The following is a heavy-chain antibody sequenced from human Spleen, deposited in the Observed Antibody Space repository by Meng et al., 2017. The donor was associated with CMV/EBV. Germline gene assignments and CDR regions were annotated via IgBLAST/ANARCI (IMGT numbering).Heavy chain of an antibody. CDR1: GFTFSSYW. Sequence: GESLKISCAASGFTFSSYWMHWVRQAPGKGLVWVSRINSDGSSTSYADSVKGRFTISRDNAKNTLYLQMNSLKTEDTAVYYCTTQGPNYYYYGMDVWGQGTTVTVSS. D-gene: IGHD1-14*01. CDR3: TTQGPNYYYYGMDV. J-gene: IGHJ6*02. CDR2: INSDGSST. V-gene: IGHV3-74*01.